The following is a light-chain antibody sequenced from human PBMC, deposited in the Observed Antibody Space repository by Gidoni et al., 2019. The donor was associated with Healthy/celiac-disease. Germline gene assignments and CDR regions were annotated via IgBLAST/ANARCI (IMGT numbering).Light chain of an antibody. J-gene: IGKJ2*01. CDR2: GAS. CDR3: QQYGSSPT. V-gene: IGKV3-20*01. CDR1: QSVSSSY. Sequence: EIVLTQSPCTLSLSPGERATLSCRASQSVSSSYLAWYQQTPGQAPRLLIYGASSRATGIPDRFSGSGSGTDFTLTISRLEPEDFAVYYCQQYGSSPTFGQGTKLEIK.